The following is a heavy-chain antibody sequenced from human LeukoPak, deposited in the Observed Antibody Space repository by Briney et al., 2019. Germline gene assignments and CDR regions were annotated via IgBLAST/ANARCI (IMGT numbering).Heavy chain of an antibody. CDR2: ISGSGGGT. Sequence: GGSLRLSCAASGFTFSSYAVSWVRQAPEKGLEWVSTISGSGGGTYYADSVKGRFTISRDDSKNTLYLQMNSLRAEDTAVYYCAKDLGRYRNNYFDYWGQGTLVTVSS. CDR3: AKDLGRYRNNYFDY. CDR1: GFTFSSYA. D-gene: IGHD1-26*01. J-gene: IGHJ4*02. V-gene: IGHV3-23*01.